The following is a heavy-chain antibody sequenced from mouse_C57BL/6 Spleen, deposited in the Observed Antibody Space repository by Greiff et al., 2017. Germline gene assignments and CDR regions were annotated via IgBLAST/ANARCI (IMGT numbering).Heavy chain of an antibody. CDR2: ISSGSSTI. CDR3: SRAKPPAYYYAMGD. V-gene: IGHV5-17*01. J-gene: IGHJ4*01. CDR1: GFTFSDYG. Sequence: EVQLVESGGGLVKPGGSLKLSCAASGFTFSDYGIHWVRQAPEKGLEWVAYISSGSSTIYYADTVKGRFTLSRDTAKNTLFLHITSLRSEDTAMYDCSRAKPPAYYYAMGDWGQRTSVAVS.